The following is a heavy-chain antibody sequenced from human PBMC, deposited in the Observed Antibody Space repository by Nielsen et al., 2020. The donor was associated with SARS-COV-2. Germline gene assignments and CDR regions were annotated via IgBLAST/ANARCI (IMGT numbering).Heavy chain of an antibody. J-gene: IGHJ4*02. CDR1: GYTFTNNY. CDR3: ARDSSGTYRRVDY. CDR2: INPTNGGT. Sequence: ASVKVSCKASGYTFTNNYMHWVRQAPGQGLEWMGLINPTNGGTTHAQKFLGTVTMTRDTSTSTVFMELSSLRSDDTAVYYCARDSSGTYRRVDYWGQGTLVTVSS. D-gene: IGHD3-22*01. V-gene: IGHV1-46*01.